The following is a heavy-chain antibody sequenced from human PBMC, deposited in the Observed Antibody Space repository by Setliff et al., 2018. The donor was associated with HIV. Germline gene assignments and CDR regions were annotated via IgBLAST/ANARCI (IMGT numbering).Heavy chain of an antibody. CDR3: VRRDVSFLFGQFDS. CDR2: IYDGGTT. D-gene: IGHD3-10*02. J-gene: IGHJ4*02. CDR1: GYSINNIHC. Sequence: SETLSLTCDVSGYSINNIHCWGWIRQPPGKGLECLGNIYDGGTTYHNPSLKGRVTISIDTSKAQFSLKLISVTAADTAVYYCVRRDVSFLFGQFDSWGQGILVTVSS. V-gene: IGHV4-38-2*01.